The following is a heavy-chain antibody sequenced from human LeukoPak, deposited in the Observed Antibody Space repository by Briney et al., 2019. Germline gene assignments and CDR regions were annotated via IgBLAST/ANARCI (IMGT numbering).Heavy chain of an antibody. V-gene: IGHV1-18*04. CDR3: ARAPTRFYYYYYMDV. J-gene: IGHJ6*03. CDR1: GYTFTGCY. Sequence: ASVKVSCKASGYTFTGCYMHWVRQAPGQGLEWMGRISAYNGNTNYAQKLQGRVTMTTDTSTSTAYMELRSLRSDDTAVYYCARAPTRFYYYYYMDVWGKGTTVTVSS. CDR2: ISAYNGNT.